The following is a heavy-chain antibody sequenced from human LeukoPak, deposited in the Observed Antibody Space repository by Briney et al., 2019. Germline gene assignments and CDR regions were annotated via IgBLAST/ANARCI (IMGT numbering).Heavy chain of an antibody. CDR3: ATRSHGVVTYDAFDI. Sequence: GASVKVSCKVSGYTLTELSMHWVRQAPGKGLEWMGGFDPEDGETIYAQKFQGRVTMTEDTSTDTAYMELSSLRSEDTAVYYCATRSHGVVTYDAFDIWGQGTMVTVSS. CDR2: FDPEDGET. D-gene: IGHD3-3*01. V-gene: IGHV1-24*01. CDR1: GYTLTELS. J-gene: IGHJ3*02.